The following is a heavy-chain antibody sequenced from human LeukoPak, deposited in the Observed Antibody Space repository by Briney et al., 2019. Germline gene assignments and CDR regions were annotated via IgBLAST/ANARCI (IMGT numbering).Heavy chain of an antibody. D-gene: IGHD3-16*02. CDR2: IFYSGST. CDR3: ARAAEYYDYVWGSYRYYFDY. V-gene: IGHV4-39*07. CDR1: GGSISSSSYY. Sequence: SETLSLTCTVSGGSISSSSYYWGWIRQPPGKGLEWIGSIFYSGSTYYNPSLKSRVTISVDTSENQFSLKLSSVTAADTAVYYCARAAEYYDYVWGSYRYYFDYWGQGTLVTVSS. J-gene: IGHJ4*02.